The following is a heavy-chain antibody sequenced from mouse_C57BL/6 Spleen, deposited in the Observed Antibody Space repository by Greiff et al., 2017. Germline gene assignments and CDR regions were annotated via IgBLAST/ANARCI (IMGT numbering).Heavy chain of an antibody. V-gene: IGHV3-8*01. CDR3: ARILDYYGSSEYFDV. D-gene: IGHD1-1*01. J-gene: IGHJ1*03. CDR2: ISYSGST. CDR1: GYSITSDY. Sequence: EVKLQESGPGLAKPSQTLSLTCSVTGYSITSDYWNWIRKFPGNKLEYMGYISYSGSTYYNPSLKSRISITRDTSKNQYYLQLNSVTTEDTATYYCARILDYYGSSEYFDVWGTGTTVTVSS.